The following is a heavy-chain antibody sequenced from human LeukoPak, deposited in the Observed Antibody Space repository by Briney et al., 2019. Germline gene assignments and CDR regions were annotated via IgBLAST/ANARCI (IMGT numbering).Heavy chain of an antibody. D-gene: IGHD1-1*01. CDR3: VPSNNWAYYFDY. Sequence: ASVKVSCKTSGYTFTGYYMHWVRQAPGQGLEWMGWINPNSGGTNYAQKFQGRVTMTRDTSISTAYMELSRLRSDDTAVYYRVPSNNWAYYFDYWGQGTLVTVSS. CDR1: GYTFTGYY. CDR2: INPNSGGT. V-gene: IGHV1-2*02. J-gene: IGHJ4*02.